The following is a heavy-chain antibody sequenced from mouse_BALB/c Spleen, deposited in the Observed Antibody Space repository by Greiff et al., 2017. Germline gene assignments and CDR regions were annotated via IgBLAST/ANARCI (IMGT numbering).Heavy chain of an antibody. Sequence: EVQVVESGAELVKPGASVKLSCTASGFNIKDTYMHWVKQRPEQGLEWIGRIDPANGNTKYDPKFQGKATITADTSSNTAYLQLSSLTSEDTAVYYCSRIYYDYGGFAYWGQGTLVTVSA. CDR1: GFNIKDTY. V-gene: IGHV14-3*02. CDR3: SRIYYDYGGFAY. D-gene: IGHD2-4*01. J-gene: IGHJ3*01. CDR2: IDPANGNT.